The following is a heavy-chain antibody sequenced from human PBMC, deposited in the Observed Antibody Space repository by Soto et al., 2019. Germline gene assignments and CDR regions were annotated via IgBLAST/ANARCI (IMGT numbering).Heavy chain of an antibody. V-gene: IGHV3-48*03. Sequence: PGGSLRLSCAASGFTFSSSEMYWVRQAPGKGLEWISYIHPGGQTIFYAESVKGRFTISRDNAKNSVYLQMNSLRAEDTAVYYCARRGSRWCQGTMVTVSS. J-gene: IGHJ3*01. CDR1: GFTFSSSE. CDR2: IHPGGQTI. D-gene: IGHD2-15*01. CDR3: ARRGSR.